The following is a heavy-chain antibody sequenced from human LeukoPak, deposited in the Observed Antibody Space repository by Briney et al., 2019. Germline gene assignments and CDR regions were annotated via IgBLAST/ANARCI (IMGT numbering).Heavy chain of an antibody. Sequence: PSETLSLTCTVSGGSISSSSYYWGWIRQPPGKGLEWIGSIYYSGSTYYNPSLKSRVTISVDTSKNQFSLKLSSVTAADTAVYYCARLCRVDPLWFGDLTKFDPWGQGTLVTVSS. V-gene: IGHV4-39*01. CDR3: ARLCRVDPLWFGDLTKFDP. CDR2: IYYSGST. J-gene: IGHJ5*02. CDR1: GGSISSSSYY. D-gene: IGHD3-10*01.